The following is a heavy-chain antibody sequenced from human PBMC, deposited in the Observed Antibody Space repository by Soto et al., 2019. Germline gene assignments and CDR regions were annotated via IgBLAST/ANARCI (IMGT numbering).Heavy chain of an antibody. CDR1: GFTFSSYG. J-gene: IGHJ4*02. CDR3: AKDNSGTNHGDFDY. V-gene: IGHV3-30*18. CDR2: ISYDGSNK. D-gene: IGHD3-10*01. Sequence: PGGSLRLSCAASGFTFSSYGMHWVRQAPGKGLEWVAVISYDGSNKYYADSVKGRFTISRDNSKNTLYLQMNSLRAEDTALYYCAKDNSGTNHGDFDYWGQGTLVTSPQ.